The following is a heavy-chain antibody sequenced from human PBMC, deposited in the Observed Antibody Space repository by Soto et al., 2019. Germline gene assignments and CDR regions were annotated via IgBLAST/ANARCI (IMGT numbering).Heavy chain of an antibody. D-gene: IGHD6-13*01. CDR2: INPSGGST. V-gene: IGHV1-46*03. J-gene: IGHJ5*02. CDR3: ARDLGLFSSSSLALNWFDP. CDR1: GYTFTSYY. Sequence: RASVKVSCKASGYTFTSYYMHWVRQAPGQGLEWMGIINPSGGSTSYAQKYQGRVNMTRDTSTSTVYMELSSLRSEDTAVYYCARDLGLFSSSSLALNWFDPWGQGTLVTVSS.